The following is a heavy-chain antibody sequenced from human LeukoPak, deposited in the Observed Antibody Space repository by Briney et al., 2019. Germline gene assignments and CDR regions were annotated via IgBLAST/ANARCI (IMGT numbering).Heavy chain of an antibody. CDR3: AGRQEYYGSGSEFDY. V-gene: IGHV4-59*11. CDR1: GRSISSPY. CDR2: IYYSGST. D-gene: IGHD3-10*01. J-gene: IGHJ4*02. Sequence: ETLSLTCTVSGRSISSPYLGWARQLPGKGLEWSGYIYYSGSTNYNPSLKSRVIISVDTSKNQSPLKLSSVTAADTAVYYCAGRQEYYGSGSEFDYWGQGTLVTVSS.